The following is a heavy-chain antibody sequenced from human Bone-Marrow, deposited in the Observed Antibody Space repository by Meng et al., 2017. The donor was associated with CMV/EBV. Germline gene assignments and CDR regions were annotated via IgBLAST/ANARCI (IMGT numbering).Heavy chain of an antibody. J-gene: IGHJ3*02. D-gene: IGHD3-10*01. Sequence: ASVKGSCKTSGYSFTNNFIYWVRQAPGQGLECMGLINPSGGSASYSQKFQGRVTMSRDTPTSTVYMELSSLRSEDTAVYFCARGEFRGVIKDNDAFDIWGQGTMVTVSS. V-gene: IGHV1-46*01. CDR1: GYSFTNNF. CDR3: ARGEFRGVIKDNDAFDI. CDR2: INPSGGSA.